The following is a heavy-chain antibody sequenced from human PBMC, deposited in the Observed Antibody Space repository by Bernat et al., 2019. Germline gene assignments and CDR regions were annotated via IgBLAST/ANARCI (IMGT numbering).Heavy chain of an antibody. V-gene: IGHV3-33*01. CDR1: GFIFSSYG. CDR2: IWYDGSNK. D-gene: IGHD6-19*01. J-gene: IGHJ4*02. Sequence: QVQLVESGGGVVQPGRSLRLSCAASGFIFSSYGMHWVRQAPGKGLEWVAVIWYDGSNKYYAASVKGRFTISRDNSKNTLYLQMNSLRAEDTAVYYCARGVGSGGYYYFDYWGQGTLVTVSS. CDR3: ARGVGSGGYYYFDY.